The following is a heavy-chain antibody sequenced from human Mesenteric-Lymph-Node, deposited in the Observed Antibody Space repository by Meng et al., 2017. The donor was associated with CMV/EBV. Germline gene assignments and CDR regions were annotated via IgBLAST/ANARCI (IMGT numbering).Heavy chain of an antibody. CDR1: FGGHA. CDR3: AKAGGAGSSGYQAVYYLDH. CDR2: ISYIGGST. Sequence: FGGHARSWVRQAPGKGLEWVSAISYIGGSTFYADSVKGRFTISRDNSKNTLYLQLNSLRAEDTAVYYCAKAGGAGSSGYQAVYYLDHWGQGTLVTVSS. D-gene: IGHD3-22*01. J-gene: IGHJ4*02. V-gene: IGHV3-23*01.